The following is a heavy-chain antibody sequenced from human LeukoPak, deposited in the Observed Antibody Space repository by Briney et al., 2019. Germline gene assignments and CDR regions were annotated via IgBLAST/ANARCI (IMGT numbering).Heavy chain of an antibody. CDR1: GYSFTSYW. CDR2: IYPGDSDT. V-gene: IGHV5-51*01. J-gene: IGHJ4*02. D-gene: IGHD4-23*01. Sequence: GESLKVSCKGSGYSFTSYWLGLVRPMPGKGLEWMGIIYPGDSDTRYSPSFQGQVTISADKSISTAYLQWSSLKASDTAMYYCARQAVGNFDYWGQGTLVTVSS. CDR3: ARQAVGNFDY.